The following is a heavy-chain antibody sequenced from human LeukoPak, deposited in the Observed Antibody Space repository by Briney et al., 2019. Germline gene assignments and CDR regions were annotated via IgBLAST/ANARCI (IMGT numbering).Heavy chain of an antibody. CDR2: IYYSGST. D-gene: IGHD3-3*01. Sequence: VKPSETLSLTCTVSGGSISSSSYYWGWIRQPPGKGLEWIGSIYYSGSTYYNPSLKSRVTISVDTSKNQFSLKLSSVTAADTAVYYCARKRRGWSGYYTAVEYYFDYWGQGTLVTVSS. CDR3: ARKRRGWSGYYTAVEYYFDY. CDR1: GGSISSSSYY. V-gene: IGHV4-39*07. J-gene: IGHJ4*02.